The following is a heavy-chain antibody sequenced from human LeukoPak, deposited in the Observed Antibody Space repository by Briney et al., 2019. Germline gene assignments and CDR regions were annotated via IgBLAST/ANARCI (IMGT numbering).Heavy chain of an antibody. J-gene: IGHJ4*02. CDR2: IYSGDSHT. V-gene: IGHV5-51*01. CDR3: ASLEMATDY. Sequence: GESLKISCKGSGYSFTYWIGWVRQMPGKGLEWMGIIYSGDSHTKYSPSFQGRVTISADNSISTAYLQWSSLEASDTAMYYCASLEMATDYWGQGTLVTVSS. CDR1: GYSFTYW. D-gene: IGHD5-24*01.